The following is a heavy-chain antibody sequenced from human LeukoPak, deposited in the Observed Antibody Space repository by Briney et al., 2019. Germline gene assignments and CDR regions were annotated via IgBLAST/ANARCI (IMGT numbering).Heavy chain of an antibody. CDR3: ARDPGLWPRYYGMDV. CDR1: GGSISSSSYY. CDR2: IYYSGST. V-gene: IGHV4-39*07. Sequence: PSETLSLTCTVSGGSISSSSYYWGWIRQPPGKGLEWFGSIYYSGSTNYNPSLKSRVTISVDTSKNQFSLKLSSVTAADTAVYYCARDPGLWPRYYGMDVWGQGTTVTVSS. J-gene: IGHJ6*02. D-gene: IGHD4/OR15-4a*01.